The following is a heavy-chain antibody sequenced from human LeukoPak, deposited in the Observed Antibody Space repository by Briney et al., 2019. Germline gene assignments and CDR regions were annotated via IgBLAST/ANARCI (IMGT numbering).Heavy chain of an antibody. D-gene: IGHD2/OR15-2a*01. V-gene: IGHV1-46*01. CDR1: GGTFSSYA. Sequence: ASVKVSCKASGGTFSSYAISWVRQAPGQGLEWMGTINPRGGSTSYAQKFQGRVTMTRDTSTSTVYMELSSLRSEDTAVYYCARVIGDYYFDYWGPGALVTVSS. CDR3: ARVIGDYYFDY. J-gene: IGHJ4*02. CDR2: INPRGGST.